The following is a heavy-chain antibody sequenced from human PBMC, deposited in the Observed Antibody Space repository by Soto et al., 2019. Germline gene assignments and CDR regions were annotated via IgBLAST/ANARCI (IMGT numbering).Heavy chain of an antibody. J-gene: IGHJ4*02. CDR2: IKSKTDGGTT. CDR3: TTRVGYDFWSGYYSDFDY. D-gene: IGHD3-3*01. V-gene: IGHV3-15*01. Sequence: GGSLRLSCAASGFTFSNAWMSWVRQAPGKGLEWVGRIKSKTDGGTTDYAAPVKGRFTISRDDSKNTLHLQMNSLKTEDTAVYYCTTRVGYDFWSGYYSDFDYCGQGTLVTVSS. CDR1: GFTFSNAW.